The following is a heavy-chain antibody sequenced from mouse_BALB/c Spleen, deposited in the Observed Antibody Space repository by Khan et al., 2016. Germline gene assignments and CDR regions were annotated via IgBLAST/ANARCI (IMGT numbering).Heavy chain of an antibody. J-gene: IGHJ2*01. CDR2: INTYTGEP. CDR1: GYTFTNYG. D-gene: IGHD1-3*01. Sequence: QIQLVQSGPELKKPGETVKISCKASGYTFTNYGMNWVKQAPGKGLKWMGWINTYTGEPTYTDDFKGRFAFSLETSASTADLQIINLKNEDTATYFCAGSGDNYDFDNWGQGTTLTVSS. CDR3: AGSGDNYDFDN. V-gene: IGHV9-3-1*01.